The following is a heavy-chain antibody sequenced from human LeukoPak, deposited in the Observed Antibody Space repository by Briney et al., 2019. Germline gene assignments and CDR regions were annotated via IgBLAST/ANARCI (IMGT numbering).Heavy chain of an antibody. D-gene: IGHD2-2*01. CDR2: ISSSSSTI. CDR3: ARGVPNPDDY. CDR1: GFTFSSYS. J-gene: IGHJ4*02. V-gene: IGHV3-48*01. Sequence: PGGSLRLSCAASGFTFSSYSMNWVRQAPGKGLEWVSYISSSSSTIYYADSVKGRFTISRDNAKNSLYLQMNSLRAEDTAVYYCARGVPNPDDYWGQGTLVTVSS.